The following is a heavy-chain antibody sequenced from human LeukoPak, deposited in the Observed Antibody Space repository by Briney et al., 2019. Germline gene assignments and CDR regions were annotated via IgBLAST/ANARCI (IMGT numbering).Heavy chain of an antibody. D-gene: IGHD6-13*01. CDR2: IKQDGSEK. CDR3: ARDRYISWSWGYDFDS. Sequence: GGSLRLSCAASGFTFSSYWMSWVRQAPGKGLEWVANIKQDGSEKYYVDSVKGRFTISRDNAKNSLYLQMNSLRAEDTAVYYCARDRYISWSWGYDFDSWGQGTLVTVSS. CDR1: GFTFSSYW. V-gene: IGHV3-7*01. J-gene: IGHJ4*02.